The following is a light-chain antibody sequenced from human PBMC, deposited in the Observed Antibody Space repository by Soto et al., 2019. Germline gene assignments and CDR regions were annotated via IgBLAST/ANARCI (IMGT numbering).Light chain of an antibody. CDR2: GNS. CDR3: QSQDSSLSGYYV. Sequence: QSVLAQPPSVSGAPGQRVTISCTGSSSNIGAGYDVHWYQQLPGTAPKLLIYGNSKRPSGVHDRFSGSKSATSASLAITGRQAEDEADYYCQSQDSSLSGYYVFGTGTKLTVL. CDR1: SSNIGAGYD. J-gene: IGLJ1*01. V-gene: IGLV1-40*01.